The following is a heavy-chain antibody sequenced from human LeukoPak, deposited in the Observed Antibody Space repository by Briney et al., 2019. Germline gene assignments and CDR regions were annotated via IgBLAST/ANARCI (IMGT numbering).Heavy chain of an antibody. J-gene: IGHJ4*02. CDR1: GYSFTSYW. D-gene: IGHD3-9*01. CDR2: IYPGDSDT. V-gene: IGHV5-51*01. CDR3: TRSPDIDILTGYSRYYFDY. Sequence: GESLKISCKGSGYSFTSYWIGWVRQMPGKGLEWMGIIYPGDSDTRYSPSFQGQVTISADKSISTAYLQWSSLKASDTAIYYCTRSPDIDILTGYSRYYFDYWGQGTLVTVPS.